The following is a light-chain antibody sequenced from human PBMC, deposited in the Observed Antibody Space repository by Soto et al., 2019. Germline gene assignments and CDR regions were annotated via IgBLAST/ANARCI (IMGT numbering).Light chain of an antibody. J-gene: IGLJ1*01. Sequence: QSVLTQPPSASGTPGQTVTISCSGSSSNIGTNYVYWYQHLPRMAPKLLIYYNNQRPSGVPDRFSGSRSGTSASLAIVGLRSEDEAVYYCAAWNASLSACVFGNGTKVTVL. CDR3: AAWNASLSACV. V-gene: IGLV1-47*02. CDR2: YNN. CDR1: SSNIGTNY.